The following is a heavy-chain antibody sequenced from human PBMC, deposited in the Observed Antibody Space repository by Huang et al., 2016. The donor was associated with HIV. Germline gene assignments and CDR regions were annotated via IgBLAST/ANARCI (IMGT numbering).Heavy chain of an antibody. V-gene: IGHV7-4-1*02. CDR3: ARDSGYYRYFDY. Sequence: QVQLVQSGSELKKPGASVKVSCHVSGYTFTDYQRSWVRQAPGQGLELMSWINPKPGNPTESQGFIGRFVFSLDTSVSTAYLQISSLKAEDTAVYFCARDSGYYRYFDYWGQGTLVTVSS. CDR1: GYTFTDYQ. CDR2: INPKPGNP. J-gene: IGHJ4*02. D-gene: IGHD3-22*01.